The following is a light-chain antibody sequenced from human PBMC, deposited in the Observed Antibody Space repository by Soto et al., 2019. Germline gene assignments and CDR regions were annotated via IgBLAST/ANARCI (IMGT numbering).Light chain of an antibody. J-gene: IGLJ1*01. CDR3: RSYTSSSTYV. CDR1: SSDVGGYNY. V-gene: IGLV2-14*01. CDR2: DVS. Sequence: QSALTQPASVSGSPGQSIAISCTGTSSDVGGYNYVSWYQQHPGKAPTVMIYDVSNRPSGVSNRFSGSKSGNTASLTISGLQADDETDYYCRSYTSSSTYVFGTGNKVTVL.